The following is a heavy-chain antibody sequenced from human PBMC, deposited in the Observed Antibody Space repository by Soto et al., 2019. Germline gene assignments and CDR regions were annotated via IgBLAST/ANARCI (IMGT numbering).Heavy chain of an antibody. Sequence: GGSLRLSCAVSGFTFSRFWMGWVRQAPGRGLEWVANIQQDGSEKYYVDSVKGRFTMSKDNVKDSLYLQMNSLGAEDTAVYYCARVRYGGYSYYFDYWGQGALVTVSS. V-gene: IGHV3-7*03. CDR2: IQQDGSEK. D-gene: IGHD4-17*01. CDR3: ARVRYGGYSYYFDY. J-gene: IGHJ4*02. CDR1: GFTFSRFW.